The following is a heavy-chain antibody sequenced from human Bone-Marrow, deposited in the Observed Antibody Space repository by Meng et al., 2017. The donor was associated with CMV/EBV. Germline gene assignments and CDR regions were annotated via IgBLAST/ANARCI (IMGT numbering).Heavy chain of an antibody. J-gene: IGHJ4*02. CDR2: IKQDGSEK. CDR1: GFTFSSYW. V-gene: IGHV3-7*03. CDR3: AKGGARSSSWYMDY. Sequence: GESLKISCAASGFTFSSYWMSWVRQAPGKGLEWVANIKQDGSEKYYVDSVKGRFTISRDNAKNSLYLQMNSLRVEDTAVYYCAKGGARSSSWYMDYWGQGTLVTVSS. D-gene: IGHD6-13*01.